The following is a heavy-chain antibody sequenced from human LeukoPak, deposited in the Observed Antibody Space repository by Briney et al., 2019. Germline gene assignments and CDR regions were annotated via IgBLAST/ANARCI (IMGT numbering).Heavy chain of an antibody. CDR1: GGSFSGYY. J-gene: IGHJ4*02. CDR3: ARGRYSYGYTAPFDY. Sequence: SETLSLTCAVYGGSFSGYYWSWIRQPPGKGLEWIGEINHSGSTNYTPSLKSRVTISVDTSKNQFSLKLSSVTAADTAVYYCARGRYSYGYTAPFDYWGQGTLVTVSS. D-gene: IGHD5-18*01. V-gene: IGHV4-34*01. CDR2: INHSGST.